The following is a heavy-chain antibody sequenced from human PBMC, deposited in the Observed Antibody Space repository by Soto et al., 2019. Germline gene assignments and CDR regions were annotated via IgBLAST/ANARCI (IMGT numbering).Heavy chain of an antibody. D-gene: IGHD3-22*01. J-gene: IGHJ4*02. CDR1: GYTLTELS. Sequence: ASVKVSCKVSGYTLTELSMHWVRQAPGKGLEWMGGFDPEDGETIYAQKLQGRVTNTADKSTSTAYMELSSLRSEDTAVYYCAIAPLDSSGYYSPSTFDHWGQGSLVTVSS. CDR2: FDPEDGET. V-gene: IGHV1-24*01. CDR3: AIAPLDSSGYYSPSTFDH.